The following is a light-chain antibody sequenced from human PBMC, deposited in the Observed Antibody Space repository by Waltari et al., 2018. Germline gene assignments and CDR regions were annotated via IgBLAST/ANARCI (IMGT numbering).Light chain of an antibody. Sequence: GERATLSCRASQSVSSNLAWYQQKPGQAPRLLIHGASTRAAGIPARFSGSGSGTEFTLTISSLQSEDFAVYYCQQYDNWPPWTFGQGTKVEIK. V-gene: IGKV3-15*01. CDR1: QSVSSN. J-gene: IGKJ1*01. CDR2: GAS. CDR3: QQYDNWPPWT.